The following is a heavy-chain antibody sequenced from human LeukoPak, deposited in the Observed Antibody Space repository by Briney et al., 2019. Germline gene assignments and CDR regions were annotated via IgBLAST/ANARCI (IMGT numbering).Heavy chain of an antibody. V-gene: IGHV4-59*01. CDR3: ARTVGANWDLFDY. D-gene: IGHD7-27*01. J-gene: IGHJ4*02. CDR1: GGSISSYY. CDR2: IYYSGST. Sequence: SETLSLTCTVSGGSISSYYWNWIRQPPGKGLEWIGYIYYSGSTNYNPSLKSRVTISVDTSKNQFSLRLRSVTAADTAVYYCARTVGANWDLFDYWGQGTLVTVSS.